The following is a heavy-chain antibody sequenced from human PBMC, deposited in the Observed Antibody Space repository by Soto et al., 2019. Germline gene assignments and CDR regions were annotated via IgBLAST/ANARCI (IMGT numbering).Heavy chain of an antibody. CDR3: AKGVAVARYYYYGMDV. Sequence: GGSLRLSCAASGFTFSNYAIHWVRQAPGKGLEWVSAISGSGGSTYYADSVKGRFTISRDNSKNTLYLQMNSLRAEDTAVYYCAKGVAVARYYYYGMDVWGQGTTVTVSS. V-gene: IGHV3-23*01. CDR2: ISGSGGST. CDR1: GFTFSNYA. D-gene: IGHD6-19*01. J-gene: IGHJ6*02.